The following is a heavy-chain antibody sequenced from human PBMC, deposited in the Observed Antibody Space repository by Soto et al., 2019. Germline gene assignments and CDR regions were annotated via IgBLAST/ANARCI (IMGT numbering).Heavy chain of an antibody. D-gene: IGHD3-22*01. J-gene: IGHJ4*02. CDR1: GFTLSRYW. CDR2: INSGGSST. Sequence: GGAPRLSCAASGFTLSRYWMHLVRPAPGKGLVWVSRINSGGSSTSYADSVKGRFTISRDNAKNTLYLQMNSLRAEDTAVYYCARDPGTGYYDSSGYYYDWGQGTLVTVSS. V-gene: IGHV3-74*01. CDR3: ARDPGTGYYDSSGYYYD.